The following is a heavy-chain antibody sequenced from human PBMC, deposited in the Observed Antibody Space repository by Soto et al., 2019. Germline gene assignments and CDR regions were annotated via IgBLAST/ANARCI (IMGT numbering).Heavy chain of an antibody. Sequence: PSETLSLTCTVSGGSISSSSYYWGWIRQPPGKGLEWIGSTYYSGSTYYNPSLKSRVTISVDTSKNQFSLKLSSVTAADTAVYYCGLVGGYGMDVWGQGTTVTVSS. CDR1: GGSISSSSYY. D-gene: IGHD2-8*02. CDR3: GLVGGYGMDV. CDR2: TYYSGST. J-gene: IGHJ6*02. V-gene: IGHV4-39*01.